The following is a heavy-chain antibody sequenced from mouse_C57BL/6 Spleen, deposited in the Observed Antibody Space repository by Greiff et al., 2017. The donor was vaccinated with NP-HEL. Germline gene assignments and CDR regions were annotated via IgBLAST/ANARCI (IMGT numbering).Heavy chain of an antibody. Sequence: QVQLQQPGAELVKPGASVKMSCKASGYTFTSYWITWVKQRPGQGLEWIGDIYPGSGSTNYNEKFKSKATLTVDTSSSTAYMQLSSLTSEDSAVYYCAIRWLRRGTGYAMDYWGQGTSVTVSS. J-gene: IGHJ4*01. D-gene: IGHD2-2*01. CDR2: IYPGSGST. CDR1: GYTFTSYW. V-gene: IGHV1-55*01. CDR3: AIRWLRRGTGYAMDY.